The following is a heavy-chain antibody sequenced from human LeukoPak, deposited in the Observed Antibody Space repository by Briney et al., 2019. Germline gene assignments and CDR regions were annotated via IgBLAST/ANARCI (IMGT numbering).Heavy chain of an antibody. Sequence: ASVKVSCKASGYSFTEKYMHWVRQAPGQGLEWMGWINPNSGGTNYAQKFQGRVTMTTDTSMSTAYMELSRLTSDDTAVYYCARAGGRSWFDPWGQGTLVTVSS. J-gene: IGHJ5*02. CDR2: INPNSGGT. V-gene: IGHV1-2*02. CDR1: GYSFTEKY. CDR3: ARAGGRSWFDP.